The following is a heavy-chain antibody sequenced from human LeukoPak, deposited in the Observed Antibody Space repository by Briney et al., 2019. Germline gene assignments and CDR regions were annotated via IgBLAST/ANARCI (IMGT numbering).Heavy chain of an antibody. V-gene: IGHV3-9*01. D-gene: IGHD6-19*01. Sequence: GGSLRLSCAASGFTCDDYAMHWVRQAPGKGLEWVSGISWNSGSIGYADSVKGRFTISRDNAKNSLYLQMNSLRAEDTALYYCAKDDGYSSGWYYFDYWGQGTLVTVSS. J-gene: IGHJ4*02. CDR1: GFTCDDYA. CDR2: ISWNSGSI. CDR3: AKDDGYSSGWYYFDY.